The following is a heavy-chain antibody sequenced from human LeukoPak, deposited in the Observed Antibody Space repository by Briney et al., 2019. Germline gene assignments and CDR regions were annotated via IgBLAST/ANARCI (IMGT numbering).Heavy chain of an antibody. Sequence: GASVKVSCKASGYTFTGYYVHWVRQAPGQGLEWMGWINPYSGDTNYAQKFQGRVTMTRDTSISTAYMELSNLRSDDTAVYYCARDFVGSCYVCPYGYWGQGTLVTVSS. J-gene: IGHJ4*02. CDR3: ARDFVGSCYVCPYGY. D-gene: IGHD2-15*01. V-gene: IGHV1-2*02. CDR2: INPYSGDT. CDR1: GYTFTGYY.